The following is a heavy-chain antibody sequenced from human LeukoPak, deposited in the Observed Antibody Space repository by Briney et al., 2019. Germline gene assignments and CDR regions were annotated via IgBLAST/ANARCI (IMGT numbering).Heavy chain of an antibody. V-gene: IGHV1-18*04. D-gene: IGHD3-10*01. CDR3: ARAGLLWFGESSYFDY. CDR2: ISAYNGNT. Sequence: GASVKVSCKASGYTFTSHFMHWMRQAPGQGLEWMGWISAYNGNTNYAQKLQGRVTMTTDTSTSTAYMELRSLRSDDTAVYYCARAGLLWFGESSYFDYWGQGTLVTVSS. CDR1: GYTFTSHF. J-gene: IGHJ4*02.